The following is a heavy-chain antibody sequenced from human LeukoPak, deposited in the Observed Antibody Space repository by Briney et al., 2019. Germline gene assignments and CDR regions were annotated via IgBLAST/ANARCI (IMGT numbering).Heavy chain of an antibody. CDR3: TRVSFWLPYYHGMDV. D-gene: IGHD3-3*01. Sequence: GGSLRLSCTASGFTFGDYAMSWVRQAPGKGLEWVGFIRSKAYGGTTEYAASVKGRFTISRDDSKSIAYLQMNSLKTEDTAVYYCTRVSFWLPYYHGMDVWGQGTTVTVSS. J-gene: IGHJ6*02. CDR1: GFTFGDYA. V-gene: IGHV3-49*04. CDR2: IRSKAYGGTT.